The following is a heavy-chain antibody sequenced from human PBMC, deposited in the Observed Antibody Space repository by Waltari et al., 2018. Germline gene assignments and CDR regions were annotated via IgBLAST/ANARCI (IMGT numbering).Heavy chain of an antibody. CDR3: ARVWRDFFYYSMDV. CDR1: GFTFKPYS. Sequence: QEQLVESGRGVVPPGQSLTLSCAASGFTFKPYSLHWVRQAPGRGLQWVAVISSNGNTKYYADAVKGRFTISRDNSRNILHLQMNSLRPEDTAVYFCARVWRDFFYYSMDVWGQGTTVTVS. V-gene: IGHV3-30*16. J-gene: IGHJ6*03. CDR2: ISSNGNTK.